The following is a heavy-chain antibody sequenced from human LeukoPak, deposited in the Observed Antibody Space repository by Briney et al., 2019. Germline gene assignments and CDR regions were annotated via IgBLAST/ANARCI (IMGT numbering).Heavy chain of an antibody. CDR2: INPSGGST. CDR1: GYTFTSYY. V-gene: IGHV1-46*01. Sequence: ASVKVSCKASGYTFTSYYMHWVRQAPGQGLEWMGIINPSGGSTSYAQKFQGRVTMTRDTSTSTVYMELISLRSEDKAVYYCARDGSGSYPKDYYYYGMDVWGQGTTVTVSS. D-gene: IGHD1-26*01. J-gene: IGHJ6*02. CDR3: ARDGSGSYPKDYYYYGMDV.